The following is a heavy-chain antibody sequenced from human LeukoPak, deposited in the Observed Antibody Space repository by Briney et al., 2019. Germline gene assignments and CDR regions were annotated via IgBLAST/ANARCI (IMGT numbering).Heavy chain of an antibody. CDR1: GFSVSSNY. V-gene: IGHV3-66*01. D-gene: IGHD1-26*01. J-gene: IGHJ3*02. Sequence: PGGSLRLSCAASGFSVSSNYMSWVRQAPEKGLECVSILYSGGSPYYAESVKGRFTISRDNSKNTLFLQMNNLGAEDTAMYYCARVVLGVVGTSYDAFDIWGQGTMVTVSS. CDR3: ARVVLGVVGTSYDAFDI. CDR2: LYSGGSP.